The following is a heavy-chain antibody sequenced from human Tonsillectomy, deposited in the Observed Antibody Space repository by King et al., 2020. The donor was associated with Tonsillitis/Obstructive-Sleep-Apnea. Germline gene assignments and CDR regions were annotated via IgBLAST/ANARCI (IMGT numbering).Heavy chain of an antibody. CDR2: IYYSGST. V-gene: IGHV4-59*01. Sequence: VQLQESGPGLVKPSETLSLTCTVSGGSISSYYWSWLRQPPGKGLEWIGYIYYSGSTNYNPSLKSRVTISVDTSKNQFSLKLSSVTAADTAVYYCARVLNVVVPAAIYYYYYMDVWGKGTTVTVSS. D-gene: IGHD2-2*02. J-gene: IGHJ6*03. CDR1: GGSISSYY. CDR3: ARVLNVVVPAAIYYYYYMDV.